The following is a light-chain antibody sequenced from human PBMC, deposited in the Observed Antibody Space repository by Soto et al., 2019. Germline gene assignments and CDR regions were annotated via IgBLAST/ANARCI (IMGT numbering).Light chain of an antibody. V-gene: IGLV2-14*01. Sequence: QSALTQPASVSGSPGLSITISCTATSSDIGHYDFVSWYQQVPGTAPKAMIYEVSSRPSGVSHRFSGSKSGNTASLTISGLQAEDEAYYYCSSYTTSTSFILFGGGTKVTVL. CDR3: SSYTTSTSFIL. J-gene: IGLJ2*01. CDR1: SSDIGHYDF. CDR2: EVS.